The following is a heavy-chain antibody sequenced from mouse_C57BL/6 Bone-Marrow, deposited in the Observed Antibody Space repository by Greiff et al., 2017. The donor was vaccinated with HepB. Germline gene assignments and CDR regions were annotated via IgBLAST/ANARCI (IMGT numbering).Heavy chain of an antibody. Sequence: VQLQQSGPELVKPGASVKISCKASGYSFTDYYMNWVKQSTGKGLEWIGVIYPNYGTTSYNQKFKGKATLTVDQSSSTAYMQRNSLTSEDSAVYCCARAGGNYPHFDYWGQGTTVTVSS. CDR2: IYPNYGTT. J-gene: IGHJ2*01. D-gene: IGHD2-1*01. CDR1: GYSFTDYY. V-gene: IGHV1-39*01. CDR3: ARAGGNYPHFDY.